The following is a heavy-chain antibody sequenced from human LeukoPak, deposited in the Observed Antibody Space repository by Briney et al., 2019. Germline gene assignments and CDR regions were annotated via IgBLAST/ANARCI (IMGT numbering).Heavy chain of an antibody. J-gene: IGHJ6*02. V-gene: IGHV4-34*01. CDR1: GGSFSGYY. Sequence: SETLSLTCAVYGGSFSGYYWSWIRQPPGKGLEWIGEINHSGSTNYNPSLKSRVTISVDTSKNQFSLKLSSVTAADTAVYYCARDKGTAMDAPIYYYYGMDVWGQGTTVTVSS. CDR2: INHSGST. CDR3: ARDKGTAMDAPIYYYYGMDV. D-gene: IGHD5-18*01.